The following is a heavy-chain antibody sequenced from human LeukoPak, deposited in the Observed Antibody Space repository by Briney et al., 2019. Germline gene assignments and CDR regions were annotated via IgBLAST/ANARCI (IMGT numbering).Heavy chain of an antibody. CDR3: ARQEGYTAMVLN. CDR1: GGSISSYY. CDR2: IYYSGST. V-gene: IGHV4-59*01. Sequence: SETLSLTCTVSGGSISSYYWSWIRQPPGKGLEWIGYIYYSGSTNYNPSLKSRVTISVDTSKNQFSLKLSSVTAADTAVYYCARQEGYTAMVLNWGQGTLVTVSS. D-gene: IGHD5-18*01. J-gene: IGHJ4*02.